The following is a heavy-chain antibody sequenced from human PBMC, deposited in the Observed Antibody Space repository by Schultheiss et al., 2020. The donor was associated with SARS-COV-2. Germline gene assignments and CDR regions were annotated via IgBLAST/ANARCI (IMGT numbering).Heavy chain of an antibody. V-gene: IGHV4-34*01. CDR2: INHSGST. CDR3: ARDLPRFRNYDILTGLTASGAFDI. Sequence: SQTLSLTCAVYGGSFSGYYWSWIRQPPGKGLEWIGEINHSGSTNYNPSLKSRVTISVDTSKNQFSLQLNSVTPEDTAVYYCARDLPRFRNYDILTGLTASGAFDIWGQGTMVTVSS. D-gene: IGHD3-9*01. J-gene: IGHJ3*02. CDR1: GGSFSGYY.